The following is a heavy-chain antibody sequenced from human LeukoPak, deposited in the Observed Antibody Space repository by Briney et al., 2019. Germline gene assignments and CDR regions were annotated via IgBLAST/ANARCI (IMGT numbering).Heavy chain of an antibody. J-gene: IGHJ4*02. D-gene: IGHD2-21*02. V-gene: IGHV3-30-3*01. CDR2: ISYDGSNK. CDR3: ARDCGGDCWFDY. Sequence: GGSLRLSCAASGLTFSSYAMHWVRQAPGKGLEWVAVISYDGSNKYYADSVKGRFTISRDNSKNTLYLQMNSLRAEDTAVYYCARDCGGDCWFDYWGQGTLVTVSS. CDR1: GLTFSSYA.